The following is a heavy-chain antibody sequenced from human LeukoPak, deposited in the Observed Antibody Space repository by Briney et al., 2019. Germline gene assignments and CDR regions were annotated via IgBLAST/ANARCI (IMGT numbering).Heavy chain of an antibody. CDR3: ARDIDSGSALDY. D-gene: IGHD3-10*01. CDR2: ISSGSSAI. J-gene: IGHJ4*02. CDR1: GFTFTTYS. Sequence: GGSLRLSCEASGFTFTTYSMTWVRQAPGKGLEWVSIISSGSSAIFSADALKGRFTISRDNAKNSLYLQMNSLRAEDTAVYYCARDIDSGSALDYWGQGTLVTVSS. V-gene: IGHV3-21*01.